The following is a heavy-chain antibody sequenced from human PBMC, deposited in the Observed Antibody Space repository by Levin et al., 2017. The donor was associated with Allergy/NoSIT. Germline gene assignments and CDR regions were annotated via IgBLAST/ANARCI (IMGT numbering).Heavy chain of an antibody. CDR3: ARGRRGYSYQGYFDY. CDR2: IWYDGSNK. J-gene: IGHJ4*02. D-gene: IGHD5-18*01. Sequence: GESLKISCAASGFTFSSYGMHWVRQAPGKGLEWVAVIWYDGSNKYYADSVKGRFTISRDNSKNTLYLQMNSLRAEDTAVYYCARGRRGYSYQGYFDYWGQGTLVTVSS. V-gene: IGHV3-33*01. CDR1: GFTFSSYG.